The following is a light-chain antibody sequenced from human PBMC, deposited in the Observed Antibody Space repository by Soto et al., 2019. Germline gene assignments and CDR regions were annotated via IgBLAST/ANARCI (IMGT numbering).Light chain of an antibody. V-gene: IGKV3-15*01. CDR2: GAS. CDR3: QQYHNWPPQYT. J-gene: IGKJ2*01. CDR1: QPVSSN. Sequence: EIVMTQSPATLSVSPGERATFSSRASQPVSSNFAWYQQKPGQAPRLLIHGASTRATGVPARFSGSGSGTEFTLTISSLQSEDFAVYYCQQYHNWPPQYTFGQGTKLQIK.